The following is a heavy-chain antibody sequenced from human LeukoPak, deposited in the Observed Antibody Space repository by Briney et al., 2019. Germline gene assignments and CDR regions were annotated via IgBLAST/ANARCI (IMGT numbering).Heavy chain of an antibody. Sequence: GGSLRLSCAASGFTFSNFAMTWVRQVPGKGLEWVSVINGSGRSTYNADSVRGRFTISRDNSKNTLYLQMNSLSAKDTAVYYCAKGITFYYDSSGYSSDYWGQGTLVTVSS. J-gene: IGHJ4*02. CDR2: INGSGRST. D-gene: IGHD3-22*01. CDR3: AKGITFYYDSSGYSSDY. V-gene: IGHV3-23*01. CDR1: GFTFSNFA.